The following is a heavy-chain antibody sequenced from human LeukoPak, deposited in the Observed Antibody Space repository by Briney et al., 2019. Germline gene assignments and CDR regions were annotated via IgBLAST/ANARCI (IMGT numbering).Heavy chain of an antibody. CDR1: GGTFSSYA. J-gene: IGHJ4*02. CDR2: IIPILGIA. V-gene: IGHV1-69*04. Sequence: SVKVSCKASGGTFSSYAISWVRQAPGQGLEWMGRIIPILGIANYAQKFQGRVTITADKSTSTAYMELRSLRSDDTAVYYCARDGSAYYYDSSGYYDPFDYWGQGTLVTVSS. D-gene: IGHD3-22*01. CDR3: ARDGSAYYYDSSGYYDPFDY.